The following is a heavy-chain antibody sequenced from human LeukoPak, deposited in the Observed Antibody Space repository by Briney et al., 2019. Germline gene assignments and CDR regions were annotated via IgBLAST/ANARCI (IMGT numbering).Heavy chain of an antibody. CDR3: ARDRRIMELRYFDWFDP. J-gene: IGHJ5*02. CDR2: IKQDGSEK. D-gene: IGHD3-9*01. CDR1: GFTFSSYW. V-gene: IGHV3-7*01. Sequence: GGSLRLSCAASGFTFSSYWMSWVRQAPGKGLEWVANIKQDGSEKYYVDSVKGRFTISRDNAKNSLYLQMNSLRAEDTAVYYCARDRRIMELRYFDWFDPWGQGTLVTVSS.